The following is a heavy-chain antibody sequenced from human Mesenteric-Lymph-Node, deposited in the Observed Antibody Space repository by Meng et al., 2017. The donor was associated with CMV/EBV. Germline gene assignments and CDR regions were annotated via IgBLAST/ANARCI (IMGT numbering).Heavy chain of an antibody. V-gene: IGHV4-59*01. J-gene: IGHJ4*02. CDR2: IYYSGST. D-gene: IGHD2-2*01. Sequence: SETLSLTCTVSGGSISSYYRSWIRQPPGKGLEWIGYIYYSGSTNYNPSLKSRVTISVDTSKNQFSLKLSSVTAADTAVYYCARGGRYCSSTSCSKAYNYFDYWGQGTLVTVSS. CDR1: GGSISSYY. CDR3: ARGGRYCSSTSCSKAYNYFDY.